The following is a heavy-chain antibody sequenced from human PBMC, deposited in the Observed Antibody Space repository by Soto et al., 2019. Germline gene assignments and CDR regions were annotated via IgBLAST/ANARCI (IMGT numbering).Heavy chain of an antibody. Sequence: QVQLVESGGGVVQPGTSLRLSCAASGFRFKSFVMHWVRQAPGKGLEWVAFTSYDGNNKDYGDSVKGRFTVSRDNSQHTLHLQMDFLRPEDTSLYYCARWGTTGGFDLWGQGTRVSVSS. V-gene: IGHV3-30*19. CDR2: TSYDGNNK. CDR1: GFRFKSFV. D-gene: IGHD3-16*01. CDR3: ARWGTTGGFDL. J-gene: IGHJ4*02.